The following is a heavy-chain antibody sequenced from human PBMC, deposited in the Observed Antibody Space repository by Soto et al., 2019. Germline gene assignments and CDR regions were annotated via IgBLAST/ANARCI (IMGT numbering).Heavy chain of an antibody. CDR2: INHSGST. Sequence: QVQLHQWGAGLLKPSETLSLTCAVYGGSFSDYYWNWIRQPPGKGLEWIGEINHSGSTNYNPSLKSRVTISLDTSKNQFSLKLSSVTAADTAVYYCARAETKVDWFDPWGQGTLVTVSS. CDR3: ARAETKVDWFDP. V-gene: IGHV4-34*01. J-gene: IGHJ5*02. D-gene: IGHD4-17*01. CDR1: GGSFSDYY.